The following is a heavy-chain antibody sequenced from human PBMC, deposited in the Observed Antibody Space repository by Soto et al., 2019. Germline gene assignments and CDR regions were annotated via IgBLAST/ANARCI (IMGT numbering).Heavy chain of an antibody. J-gene: IGHJ4*02. CDR1: GFTFSSYG. V-gene: IGHV3-30*18. CDR3: AKDFTDGIAGY. D-gene: IGHD1-1*01. CDR2: ISYDGSNK. Sequence: QVQLVESGGGVVQPGRSLRLSCAASGFTFSSYGMHGVRQAPGKGLELVAVISYDGSNKDYADSVKGRFTISRDNSKNTLYLQMNSLGAEDTAVYYCAKDFTDGIAGYWCQGSLVTVSS.